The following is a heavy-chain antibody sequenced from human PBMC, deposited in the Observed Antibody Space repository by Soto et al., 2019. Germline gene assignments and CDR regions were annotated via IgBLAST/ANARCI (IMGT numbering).Heavy chain of an antibody. D-gene: IGHD3-22*01. CDR1: GFTFSSYA. CDR3: AKDYDSSGYPFDY. CDR2: ISYDGSNK. Sequence: GGSLRLSCAASGFTFSSYAMHWVRQAPGKGLEWVAVISYDGSNKYYADSVKGRFTISRDNSKNTLYLQMNSLRAEDTAVYYCAKDYDSSGYPFDYWGQGTLVTVSS. J-gene: IGHJ4*02. V-gene: IGHV3-30-3*01.